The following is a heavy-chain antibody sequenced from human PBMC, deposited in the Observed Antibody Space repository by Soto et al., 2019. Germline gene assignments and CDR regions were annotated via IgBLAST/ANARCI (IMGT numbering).Heavy chain of an antibody. CDR1: GFTFSSYG. CDR3: AAPGAFDY. V-gene: IGHV3-30*03. CDR2: ISYDGSNK. Sequence: SLRLSCAASGFTFSSYGMHWVRQAPGKGLEWVAVISYDGSNKYYADSVKGRFTISRDNSKNTLYLQMNSLRAEDTAVYYCAAPGAFDYWGQGTLVTVSS. J-gene: IGHJ4*02.